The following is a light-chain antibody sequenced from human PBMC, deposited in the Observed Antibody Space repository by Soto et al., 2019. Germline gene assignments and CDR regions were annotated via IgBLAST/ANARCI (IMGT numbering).Light chain of an antibody. Sequence: QSALTQPLSVSGSPGQSVTISCTGTSSDVGGYNYVSWYQQHPGKAPKLMIYDVSKRPSGVPDRFSGSKSGNTASLTISGLQAEDEADYYCCSYAGSYTFPVVFGGGTKLTVL. CDR3: CSYAGSYTFPVV. V-gene: IGLV2-11*01. J-gene: IGLJ2*01. CDR2: DVS. CDR1: SSDVGGYNY.